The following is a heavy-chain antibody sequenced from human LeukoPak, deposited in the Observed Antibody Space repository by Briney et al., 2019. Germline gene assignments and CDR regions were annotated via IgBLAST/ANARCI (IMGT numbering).Heavy chain of an antibody. CDR1: GFTFSSYW. J-gene: IGHJ4*02. CDR3: ARGYCTNGVCSPHDY. V-gene: IGHV3-74*01. Sequence: GGSLRLSCAASGFTFSSYWMHWVRQAPGKGLVWVSRINTDGSSTSYADSVKGRFIISRDNAKNTLYLQMNSLRAEDTAVYYCARGYCTNGVCSPHDYWGQGTLVTVSS. CDR2: INTDGSST. D-gene: IGHD2-8*01.